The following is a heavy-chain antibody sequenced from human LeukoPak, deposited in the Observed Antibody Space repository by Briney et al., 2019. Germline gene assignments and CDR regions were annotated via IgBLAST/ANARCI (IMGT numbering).Heavy chain of an antibody. CDR2: IYYSGST. CDR3: ARGYAGASDAFDI. V-gene: IGHV4-59*01. Sequence: SETLSLTCTVSGGSISSYYWSWIRQPPGKGLEWIGYIYYSGSTNYNPSLKSRVTISVDTSKNQFSLKLSSVTAADTAVYYCARGYAGASDAFDIWGQGTMVTVSS. J-gene: IGHJ3*02. D-gene: IGHD4-23*01. CDR1: GGSISSYY.